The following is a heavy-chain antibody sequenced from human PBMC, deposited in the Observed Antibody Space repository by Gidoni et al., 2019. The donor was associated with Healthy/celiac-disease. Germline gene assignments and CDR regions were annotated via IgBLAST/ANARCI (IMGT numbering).Heavy chain of an antibody. Sequence: VQLQQWGAGLLKPSETLSLTCAVYGGSFSGYYWSWIRQPPGKGLEWIGEINHSGSTNYNPSLKSRVTIAVDTSKNQFSLKLSSVTAADTAVYYCARATWIQLWFGLDYWGQGTLVTVSS. CDR2: INHSGST. CDR1: GGSFSGYY. V-gene: IGHV4-34*01. CDR3: ARATWIQLWFGLDY. J-gene: IGHJ4*02. D-gene: IGHD5-18*01.